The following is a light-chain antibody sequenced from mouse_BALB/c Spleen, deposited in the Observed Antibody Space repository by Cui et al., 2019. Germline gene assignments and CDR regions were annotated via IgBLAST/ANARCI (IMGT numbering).Light chain of an antibody. Sequence: IVMTQTRPFVPVTPGESVSISCRSSKCPLYSNGYTYLYWFLQSPCQSPHLLIYRMSNLASGVPDRFSGSGSGTSFTLRISRVEAEYVGVYYCMQHLEYPLTFGAGTKLEL. J-gene: IGKJ5*01. CDR1: KCPLYSNGYTY. CDR2: RMS. V-gene: IGKV2-137*01. CDR3: MQHLEYPLT.